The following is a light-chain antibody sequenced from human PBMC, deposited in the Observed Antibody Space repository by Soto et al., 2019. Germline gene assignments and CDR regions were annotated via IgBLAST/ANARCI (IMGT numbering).Light chain of an antibody. Sequence: EIVLTQSPGTLSFSPGERATLSCRASQSISSSDLAWYQHRPGQAPRLLIYAASSRATGIPGRFSGSGSGTEFTLTISSLQSEDFAVYYCQQYDNWPWTFGQGTKVDIK. J-gene: IGKJ1*01. CDR1: QSISSSD. CDR2: AAS. V-gene: IGKV3D-15*01. CDR3: QQYDNWPWT.